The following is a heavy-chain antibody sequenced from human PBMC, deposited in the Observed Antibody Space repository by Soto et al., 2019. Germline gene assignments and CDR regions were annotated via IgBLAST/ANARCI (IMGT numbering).Heavy chain of an antibody. CDR2: IYSDGST. CDR3: ARVGYSSNCPLRFSGFES. CDR1: GFTVSSNY. Sequence: PGGSLRLSCAASGFTVSSNYMTWVRQAPGKGLEWVSVIYSDGSTYYADSVKGRFTISRHNSKNTLYLQMNSLRAEDTAEYYCARVGYSSNCPLRFSGFESWVPGTLVTVCS. V-gene: IGHV3-53*04. J-gene: IGHJ5*01. D-gene: IGHD6-13*01.